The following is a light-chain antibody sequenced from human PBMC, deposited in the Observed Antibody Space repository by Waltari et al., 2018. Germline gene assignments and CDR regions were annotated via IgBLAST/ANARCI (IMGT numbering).Light chain of an antibody. CDR3: QQYDNYWT. J-gene: IGKJ1*01. Sequence: EIQMTQSPSTLSASVGDRVTITCRASQSISNWLAWYQQKPGKAPKLLIYKASNLESGVPSRFSGSGSGTEFTLTISSLQPDDFATYYCQQYDNYWTFGQGTKVEI. V-gene: IGKV1-5*03. CDR2: KAS. CDR1: QSISNW.